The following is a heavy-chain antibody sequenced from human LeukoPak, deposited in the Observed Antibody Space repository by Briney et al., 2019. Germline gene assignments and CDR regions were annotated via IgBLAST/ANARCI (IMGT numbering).Heavy chain of an antibody. D-gene: IGHD1-26*01. Sequence: GGSLKLSCAASGFTFSGSAMHWVRQASGKGLEWVGRIRSKANSYATAYAASVKGRFTISRDDSKNTAYLQMNSLKTEDTAVYYCTRRGGSYWFDPWGQGTLVTVSS. CDR1: GFTFSGSA. CDR3: TRRGGSYWFDP. J-gene: IGHJ5*02. V-gene: IGHV3-73*01. CDR2: IRSKANSYAT.